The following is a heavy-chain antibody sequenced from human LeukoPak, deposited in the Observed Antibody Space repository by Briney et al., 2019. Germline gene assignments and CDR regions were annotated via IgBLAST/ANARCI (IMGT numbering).Heavy chain of an antibody. CDR3: ARDRDAATHYYYYMDV. J-gene: IGHJ6*03. CDR2: IIPIFGTA. CDR1: RGTFSSYA. D-gene: IGHD2-15*01. V-gene: IGHV1-69*05. Sequence: SVKVSCKASRGTFSSYAISWVRQAPGQGLEWMGRIIPIFGTANYAQKFQGRVTMTRDMSTSTVYMELSSLRSEDTAVYYCARDRDAATHYYYYMDVWGKGTTVTVSS.